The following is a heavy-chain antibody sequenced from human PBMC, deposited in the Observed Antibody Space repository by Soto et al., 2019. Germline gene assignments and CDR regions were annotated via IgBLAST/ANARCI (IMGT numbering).Heavy chain of an antibody. Sequence: QVQLVQSGAEVKKPGSSVKVSCKASGGTFSSYAISWVRQAPGQGLEWMGGIIPIFSTANYAQKFQGRVTITADESTSKAYMELSSLSSEDTAVYYCARDAPYCSGGSCYRRSYNWFDPWGQGTLVTVSS. V-gene: IGHV1-69*12. CDR3: ARDAPYCSGGSCYRRSYNWFDP. CDR2: IIPIFSTA. D-gene: IGHD2-15*01. CDR1: GGTFSSYA. J-gene: IGHJ5*02.